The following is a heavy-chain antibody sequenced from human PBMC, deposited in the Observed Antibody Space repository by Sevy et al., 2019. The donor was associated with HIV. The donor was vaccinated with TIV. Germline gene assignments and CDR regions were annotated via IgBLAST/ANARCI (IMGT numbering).Heavy chain of an antibody. CDR3: ARGKRYNSRWDYYYYGMDV. Sequence: GGSLRLSCADSGFTFSDYDMHWVRQAPGKGLEWVAIISYDGVNKYYADSVKGRFTISRENSKNMLHLEMNSLRVEDTAVYYCARGKRYNSRWDYYYYGMDVWGQGTTVTVSS. J-gene: IGHJ6*02. CDR1: GFTFSDYD. CDR2: ISYDGVNK. D-gene: IGHD6-13*01. V-gene: IGHV3-30*04.